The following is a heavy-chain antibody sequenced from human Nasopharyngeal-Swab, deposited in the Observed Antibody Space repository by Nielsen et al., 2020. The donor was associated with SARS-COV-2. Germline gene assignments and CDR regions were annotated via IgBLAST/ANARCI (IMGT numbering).Heavy chain of an antibody. CDR3: ARDGDYGDYADFDY. J-gene: IGHJ4*02. CDR2: ISSSSAYI. Sequence: GESLKISCAASGFTFSDYYMNWVRQAPGKGLEWVSSISSSSAYIYYAGSVKGRFTVSRDNAKYSLYLQMNSLRAEDTAVYYCARDGDYGDYADFDYWGQGTLVAVSS. D-gene: IGHD4-17*01. V-gene: IGHV3-21*01. CDR1: GFTFSDYY.